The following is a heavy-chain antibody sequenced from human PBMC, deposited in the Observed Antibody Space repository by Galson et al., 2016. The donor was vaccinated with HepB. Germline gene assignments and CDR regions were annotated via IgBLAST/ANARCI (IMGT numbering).Heavy chain of an antibody. CDR1: GFTFSRHS. CDR3: AGALAGTDVDEWYFDL. Sequence: SLRLSCAASGFTFSRHSMSWVRQAPGKGLEWVSSIISSSSYIYYANSVEGRFTISRDNAKNSLYLQMRSLRAEDTAVYYCAGALAGTDVDEWYFDLWGRGTLVTVSS. D-gene: IGHD6-19*01. CDR2: IISSSSYI. V-gene: IGHV3-21*01. J-gene: IGHJ2*01.